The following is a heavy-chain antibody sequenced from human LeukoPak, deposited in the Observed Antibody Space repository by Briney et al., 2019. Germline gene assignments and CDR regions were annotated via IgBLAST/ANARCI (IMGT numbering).Heavy chain of an antibody. CDR1: GLSISNDW. D-gene: IGHD3-10*01. CDR2: VKSKSAGETT. V-gene: IGHV3-15*01. J-gene: IGHJ4*02. CDR3: TLIQGWGSGSYYRDF. Sequence: GGSLRLSCAASGLSISNDWMSWVRQAPGKGLEWVARVKSKSAGETTDYAAPVKGRFTISRDDSKNTLYLQMNSMKTEDTAVYYCTLIQGWGSGSYYRDFWGQGTLVTVSS.